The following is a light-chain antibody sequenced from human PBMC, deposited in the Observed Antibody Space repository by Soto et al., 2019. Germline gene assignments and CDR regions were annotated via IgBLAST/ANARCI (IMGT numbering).Light chain of an antibody. CDR1: QSVSSN. Sequence: EIVMMQAPATLSVSPGERAALSCRASQSVSSNFAGYQQKPGQAPRLLIYGASTRATGIPDRVGGSGSGTEFILTMSRLQSGDFAVYYCQQYNNWPYTFGQGNKLEIK. CDR3: QQYNNWPYT. V-gene: IGKV3-15*01. CDR2: GAS. J-gene: IGKJ2*01.